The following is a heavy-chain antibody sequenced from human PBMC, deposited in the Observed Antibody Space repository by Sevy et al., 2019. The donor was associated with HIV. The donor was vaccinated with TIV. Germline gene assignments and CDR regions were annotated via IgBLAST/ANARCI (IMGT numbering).Heavy chain of an antibody. CDR1: GFTFSSYG. V-gene: IGHV3-30*18. D-gene: IGHD5-12*01. J-gene: IGHJ3*02. Sequence: GGSLRLSCAASGFTFSSYGMHWVRQAPGKGLEWVAVISYDGSNKYYGDSVKGRFTISRENSKNTRYLQMNSLRAEDTAVYYCAKWSMGGARWLQLGAFDIWGQGTMVTVSS. CDR2: ISYDGSNK. CDR3: AKWSMGGARWLQLGAFDI.